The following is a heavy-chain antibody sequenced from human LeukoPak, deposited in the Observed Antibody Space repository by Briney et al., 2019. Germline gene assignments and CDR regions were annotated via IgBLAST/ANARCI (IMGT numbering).Heavy chain of an antibody. CDR2: INHSGST. V-gene: IGHV4-34*01. CDR3: ASTERCSTTCPLDY. J-gene: IGHJ4*02. CDR1: GGPFRGYY. Sequence: SETLSLTCAVYGGPFRGYYCSWIRQPPGKGLEWIGEINHSGSTNYNPSLKSRVTISLDTSMKKFSLKLNSVTAADTAVYYCASTERCSTTCPLDYWGQGTLVTVSS. D-gene: IGHD2-2*01.